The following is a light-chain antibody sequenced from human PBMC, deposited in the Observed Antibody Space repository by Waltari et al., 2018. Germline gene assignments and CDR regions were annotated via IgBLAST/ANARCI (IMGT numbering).Light chain of an antibody. V-gene: IGKV3-20*01. CDR1: QSVRGS. J-gene: IGKJ1*01. CDR2: GAS. CDR3: QHYVRLPAT. Sequence: EIVLTQSPGILSLSPGERATLSCRASQSVRGSLAWYQQKAGQAPRLLIYGASSRATGIPDRFSGSGSGTDFSLTISRLEPEDFAVYYCQHYVRLPATFGKGTKVEI.